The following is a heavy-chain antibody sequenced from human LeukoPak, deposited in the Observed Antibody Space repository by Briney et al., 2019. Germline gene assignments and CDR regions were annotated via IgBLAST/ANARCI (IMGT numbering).Heavy chain of an antibody. V-gene: IGHV3-53*01. D-gene: IGHD4-17*01. CDR1: GFTVSSNY. CDR3: AKEWGVDYGLRY. J-gene: IGHJ4*02. Sequence: GGSLRLSCAASGFTVSSNYMIWVRQAPGKGLEWVSVIYSGGRTYYVDSVKGRFTISRDISKNTLYLQMNSLRADDTAVYYCAKEWGVDYGLRYWGQGTLVTVSS. CDR2: IYSGGRT.